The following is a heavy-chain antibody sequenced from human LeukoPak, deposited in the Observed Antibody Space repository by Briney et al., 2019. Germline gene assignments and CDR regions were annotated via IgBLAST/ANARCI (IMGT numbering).Heavy chain of an antibody. CDR2: IYHSGST. V-gene: IGHV4-4*02. CDR3: ARGDVRGYYYYGMDV. D-gene: IGHD3-10*01. J-gene: IGHJ6*02. CDR1: GGSISSSNW. Sequence: SGTLSLTCAVSGGSISSSNWWSWVRQPPGKGLEWIGEIYHSGSTNYNPSLKSRVTISVDKSKNQFSLKLSSVTAADTAVYYCARGDVRGYYYYGMDVWGQGTTVTVSS.